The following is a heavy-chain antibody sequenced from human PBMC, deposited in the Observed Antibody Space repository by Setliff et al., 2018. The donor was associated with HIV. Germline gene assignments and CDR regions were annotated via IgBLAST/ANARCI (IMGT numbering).Heavy chain of an antibody. CDR3: AKDRTRSSWYFAFDI. CDR2: IWYDGSNK. V-gene: IGHV3-30*02. Sequence: PGGSLRLSCAASGFTFSSYGMHWVRQAPGKGLEWVAVIWYDGSNKYYADSVKGRFTISRDNSKNTLYLQMNSLRAEDTAVYYCAKDRTRSSWYFAFDIWGQGTMVTVSS. CDR1: GFTFSSYG. J-gene: IGHJ3*02. D-gene: IGHD6-13*01.